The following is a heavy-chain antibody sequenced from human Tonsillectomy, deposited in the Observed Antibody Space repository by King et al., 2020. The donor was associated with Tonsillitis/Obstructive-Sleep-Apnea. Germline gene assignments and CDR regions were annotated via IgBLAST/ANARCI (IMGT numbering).Heavy chain of an antibody. J-gene: IGHJ3*02. CDR3: ARDAYCSGGSCYSSAFDI. CDR2: IIPIFGTA. D-gene: IGHD2-15*01. Sequence: LVQSGAEVKKPGSSVKVSCKASGGTFSSYAISWVRQAPGQGLEWMGGIIPIFGTANYAQKFQGRVTITADESTSTAYMELSSLRSEDTAVYYCARDAYCSGGSCYSSAFDIWGQGTMVTVSS. V-gene: IGHV1-69*01. CDR1: GGTFSSYA.